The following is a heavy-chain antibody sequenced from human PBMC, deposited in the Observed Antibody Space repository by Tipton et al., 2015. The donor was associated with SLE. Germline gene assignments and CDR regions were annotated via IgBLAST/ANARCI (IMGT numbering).Heavy chain of an antibody. CDR1: GFTMSVFW. Sequence: SLRLSCAASGFTMSVFWMSWVRHSPGRGLEWVTHIKKDESRKYYVDSVKGRFTISRDNSKNILYLHMNSLRAEDTAVYYCARGETTRFAPWGQGTLVTVSS. CDR3: ARGETTRFAP. CDR2: IKKDESRK. D-gene: IGHD4-17*01. V-gene: IGHV3-7*01. J-gene: IGHJ5*02.